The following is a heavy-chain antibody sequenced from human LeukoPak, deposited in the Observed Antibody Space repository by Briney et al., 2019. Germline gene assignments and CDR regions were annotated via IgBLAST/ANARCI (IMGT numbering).Heavy chain of an antibody. CDR2: IKQDGSEK. V-gene: IGHV3-7*01. D-gene: IGHD6-13*01. J-gene: IGHJ4*02. CDR1: GFTLRDFH. CDR3: AREWQGGIAAAGTRIEGDY. Sequence: GGSLRLSCVGSGFTLRDFHMDWFRQAPGKGLEWVANIKQDGSEKNYVDSVKGRFTISRDNAENSLFLQMNSLRVEDTAVYYCAREWQGGIAAAGTRIEGDYWGQGTLVAVSS.